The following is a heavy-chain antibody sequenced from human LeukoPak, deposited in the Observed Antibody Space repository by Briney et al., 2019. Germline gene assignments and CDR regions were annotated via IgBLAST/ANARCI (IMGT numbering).Heavy chain of an antibody. CDR3: AKDGVGWPEYFHH. D-gene: IGHD6-19*01. CDR2: ISWDGDRA. V-gene: IGHV3-43*01. CDR1: GFTFDDYT. Sequence: PGGSLRLSCAASGFTFDDYTMHWVRQAPGKGLEWVSLISWDGDRAYYADSVKGRFTISRDNNKNSLYLQMISLTTDDTALYYCAKDGVGWPEYFHHWGQGTLVTVSS. J-gene: IGHJ1*01.